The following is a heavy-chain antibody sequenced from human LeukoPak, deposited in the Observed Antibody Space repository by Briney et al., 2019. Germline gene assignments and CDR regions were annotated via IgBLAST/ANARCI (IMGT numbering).Heavy chain of an antibody. CDR1: GFTFSSYN. D-gene: IGHD1-1*01. V-gene: IGHV3-21*01. CDR2: ISSSSSSYI. J-gene: IGHJ4*02. CDR3: ARGTLDDSLDY. Sequence: GSLRLSCAASGFTFSSYNMNWVRQAAGKGLEWVSSISSSSSSYIDYADSVKGRFTISRDNARNSLYLQMNSLRGEDTAVYYCARGTLDDSLDYWGQGTLVTVSS.